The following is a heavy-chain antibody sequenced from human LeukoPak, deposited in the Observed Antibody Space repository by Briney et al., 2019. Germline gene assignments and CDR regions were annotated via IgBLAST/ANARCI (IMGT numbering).Heavy chain of an antibody. CDR3: AKDYGWYYDSSLYYYGMDF. V-gene: IGHV3-30-3*01. CDR2: LSYDGGNK. CDR1: GFSFSNCE. D-gene: IGHD3-22*01. J-gene: IGHJ6*02. Sequence: PGRSLRLSCAASGFSFSNCEMHWVRQAPDKGLEWVAVLSYDGGNKYYADSVKGRFTFSRDDSKNTLYLQMNSLRAEETAVYYCAKDYGWYYDSSLYYYGMDFWGQGTTVTVSS.